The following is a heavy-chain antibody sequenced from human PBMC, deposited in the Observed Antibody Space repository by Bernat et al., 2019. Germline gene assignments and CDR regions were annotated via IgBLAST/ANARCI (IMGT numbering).Heavy chain of an antibody. CDR2: ISSSSSYI. J-gene: IGHJ4*02. Sequence: EVQLVESGGGLVEPGGSLRLSCAASGFTFSSYSMNWVRQAPGKGLEWVSSISSSSSYIYYADSVKGRFTISRDNAKNSLYLQMNSLRAEDTAVYYCARDREDYYDSSGYFPYYFDYWGQGTLVTVSS. D-gene: IGHD3-22*01. V-gene: IGHV3-21*01. CDR1: GFTFSSYS. CDR3: ARDREDYYDSSGYFPYYFDY.